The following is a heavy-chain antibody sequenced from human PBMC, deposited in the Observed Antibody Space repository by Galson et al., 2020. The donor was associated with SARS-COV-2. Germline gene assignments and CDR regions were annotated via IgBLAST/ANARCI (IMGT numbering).Heavy chain of an antibody. J-gene: IGHJ5*02. Sequence: SETLSLTCSVSGGSISSSNYYWAWIRQPPGKGLEWIGSTYYSGSTYYKSSLKSRVSISVDTSKNQFSLKLSSVTAADTAVYYCAREGDTYCGADCYYNWFDPWGQGTLVTVSS. V-gene: IGHV4-39*07. CDR3: AREGDTYCGADCYYNWFDP. CDR2: TYYSGST. CDR1: GGSISSSNYY. D-gene: IGHD2-21*02.